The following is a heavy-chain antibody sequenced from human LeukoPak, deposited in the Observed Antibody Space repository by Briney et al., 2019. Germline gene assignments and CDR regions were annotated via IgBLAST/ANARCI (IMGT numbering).Heavy chain of an antibody. J-gene: IGHJ5*02. D-gene: IGHD2-8*01. V-gene: IGHV1-69*06. CDR2: IIPIFGTA. CDR1: GGTFSSYA. CDR3: ARGTVCTNGVCSWQRWFDP. Sequence: ASVKVSCKASGGTFSSYAISWVRQAPGQGLEWMGGIIPIFGTANYAQKFQGGVTITADKSTSTAYMELSSLRSEDTAVYYCARGTVCTNGVCSWQRWFDPWGQGTLVTVSS.